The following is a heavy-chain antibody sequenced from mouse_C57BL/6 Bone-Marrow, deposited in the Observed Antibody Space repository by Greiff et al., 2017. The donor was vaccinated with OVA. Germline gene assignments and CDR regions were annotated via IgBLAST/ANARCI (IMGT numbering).Heavy chain of an antibody. CDR2: ILPGSGST. CDR1: GYTFTGYW. D-gene: IGHD1-3*01. V-gene: IGHV1-9*01. J-gene: IGHJ3*01. CDR3: ERSGAWFAY. Sequence: QVQLQQSGAELMKPGASVKLSCKAPGYTFTGYWIVGVKQRPGHGLAWIGEILPGSGSTNYNEKFKGKATFTADTSSNTAYMQLRSLTTEDSAIDYCERSGAWFAYWGQGTLVTVSA.